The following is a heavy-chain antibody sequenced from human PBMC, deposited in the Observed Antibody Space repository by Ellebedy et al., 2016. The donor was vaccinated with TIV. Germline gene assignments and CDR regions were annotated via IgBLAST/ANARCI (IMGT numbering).Heavy chain of an antibody. V-gene: IGHV1-8*01. CDR1: GYTFTRYY. J-gene: IGHJ6*02. Sequence: AASVKVSCKASGYTFTRYYIHWVRQAPGQGLEWMGWINPNSGNTGYAQKFQGRVTMTRDNSISTAYMELSSLTSEDTAVYYCARDFEFMIYVNGGEYYHYALDVWGQGTTVTVAS. CDR3: ARDFEFMIYVNGGEYYHYALDV. CDR2: INPNSGNT. D-gene: IGHD3-10*02.